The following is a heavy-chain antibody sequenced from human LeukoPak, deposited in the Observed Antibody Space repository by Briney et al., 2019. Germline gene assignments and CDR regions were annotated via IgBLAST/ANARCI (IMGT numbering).Heavy chain of an antibody. J-gene: IGHJ4*02. CDR1: GFTFSSYT. Sequence: PGGSLRLSYAASGFTFSSYTMNWVRQAPGKGLEWVSSISSSSIYIYYADSVKGRFTISRDNAKNSLYLQMNSLRAEDTAAYYCARDPWVGVTTDYWGQGTLVTVSS. CDR2: ISSSSIYI. D-gene: IGHD4-11*01. CDR3: ARDPWVGVTTDY. V-gene: IGHV3-21*01.